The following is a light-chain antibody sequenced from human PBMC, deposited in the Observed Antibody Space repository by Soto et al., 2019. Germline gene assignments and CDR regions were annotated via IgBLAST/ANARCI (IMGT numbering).Light chain of an antibody. CDR1: SSDVGGSNF. Sequence: QSALTQPASVSASPGQSITISCTGTSSDVGGSNFVSWYQQHPSKPPKLIIYDVATRPSGVSNRFSGSKSGSTASLIISRLQTEDEADYYCVSFTSSTTYVFGSGTQLTVL. J-gene: IGLJ1*01. CDR3: VSFTSSTTYV. V-gene: IGLV2-14*03. CDR2: DVA.